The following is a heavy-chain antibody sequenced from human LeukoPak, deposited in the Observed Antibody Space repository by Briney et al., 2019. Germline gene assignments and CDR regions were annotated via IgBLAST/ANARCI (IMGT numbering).Heavy chain of an antibody. CDR1: GFTFSSYA. Sequence: GGSLRLSCAASGFTFSSYAMNWVRQAPGKGLEWVSGISGYGGSTYYADSVKGRFTISRDNSKNTLYLQMNSLRAEDTAVYYCAKEHYGDYVGIWGQGTLVTVSS. V-gene: IGHV3-23*01. D-gene: IGHD4-17*01. CDR3: AKEHYGDYVGI. CDR2: ISGYGGST. J-gene: IGHJ4*02.